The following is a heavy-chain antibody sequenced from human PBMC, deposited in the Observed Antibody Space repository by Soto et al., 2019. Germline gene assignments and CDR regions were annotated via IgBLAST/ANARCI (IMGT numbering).Heavy chain of an antibody. V-gene: IGHV3-23*01. CDR3: PKERRLERGDFDY. CDR1: GFTFSSYA. CDR2: ISGGGGRI. D-gene: IGHD4-17*01. Sequence: EVQVLESGGGLVQPGGSLRLSCAASGFTFSSYAMSWVRQAPGKGLEWVSVISGGGGRIFYADSVKGRFTISRDNSKNTVYLQMNSLRDEDTAIYHCPKERRLERGDFDYWGQGTLVTVSS. J-gene: IGHJ4*02.